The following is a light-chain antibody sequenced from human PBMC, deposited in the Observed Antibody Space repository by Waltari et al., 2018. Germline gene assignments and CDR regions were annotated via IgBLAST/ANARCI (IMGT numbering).Light chain of an antibody. CDR2: QVS. J-gene: IGKJ1*01. CDR3: MQAKFWPWT. CDR1: QTLVHTDGSTY. V-gene: IGKV2-30*02. Sequence: EVEMTQSPLTLPVTLGQPDSISCRSTQTLVHTDGSTYVSWYHQRPGQSPRRLIYQVSKRDSGVPDRFSGSGSGTDFTLDISRVEAEDLGFYYCMQAKFWPWTFGQGTEVEIK.